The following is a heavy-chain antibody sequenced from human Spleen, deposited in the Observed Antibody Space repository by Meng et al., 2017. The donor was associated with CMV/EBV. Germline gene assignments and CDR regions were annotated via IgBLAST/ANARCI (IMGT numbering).Heavy chain of an antibody. Sequence: TVSGGSIINYYWSWIRQAPGKGLEWIGYIYYSGSTNYNPSLKSRVTISLDTSKNQFSLRLSSVTAADTAVYFCARASMVRGLVRFDPWGQGTLVTVSS. V-gene: IGHV4-59*01. D-gene: IGHD3-10*01. J-gene: IGHJ5*02. CDR3: ARASMVRGLVRFDP. CDR2: IYYSGST. CDR1: GGSIINYY.